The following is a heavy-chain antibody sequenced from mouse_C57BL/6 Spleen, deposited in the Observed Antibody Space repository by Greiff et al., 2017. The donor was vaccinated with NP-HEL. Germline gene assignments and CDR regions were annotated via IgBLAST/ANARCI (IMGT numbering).Heavy chain of an antibody. CDR1: GFSFNTYA. D-gene: IGHD1-1*01. V-gene: IGHV10-1*01. Sequence: EVKVVESGGGLVQPKGSLKLSCAASGFSFNTYAMNWVRQAPGKGLEWVARIRSKSNNYATYYADSVKDRFTISRDDSESMLYLQMNNLKTEDTAMYYCVRNYYGSSYEAMDYWGQGTSVTVSS. CDR3: VRNYYGSSYEAMDY. J-gene: IGHJ4*01. CDR2: IRSKSNNYAT.